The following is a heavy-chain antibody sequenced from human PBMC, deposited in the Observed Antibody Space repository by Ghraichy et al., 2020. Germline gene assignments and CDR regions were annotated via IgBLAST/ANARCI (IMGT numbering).Heavy chain of an antibody. D-gene: IGHD2/OR15-2a*01. CDR2: IYGSGST. V-gene: IGHV4-4*07. J-gene: IGHJ5*02. CDR1: GGSISNYH. Sequence: SETLSLTCSVSGGSISNYHWNWLRQAAGKRPEWIGRIYGSGSTNYNPHLKSRVTMSVDASKNQFSLELSFVTAADTAVYYCARGSDCNGGPCHAILDRWGQGIMVTVSS. CDR3: ARGSDCNGGPCHAILDR.